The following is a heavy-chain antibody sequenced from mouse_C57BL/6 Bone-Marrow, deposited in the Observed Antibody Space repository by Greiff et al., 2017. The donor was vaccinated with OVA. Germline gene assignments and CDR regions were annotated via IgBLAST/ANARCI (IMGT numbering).Heavy chain of an antibody. CDR2: IDPSDSYT. CDR3: ARTMVTTLRWYFDV. Sequence: VKLQEPGAELVKPGASVKLSCKASGYTFTSYWMQWVKQRPGQGLEWIGEIDPSDSYTNYNQKFKGKATLTVDTSSSTAYMQLSSLTSEDSAVYYCARTMVTTLRWYFDVWGTGTTVTVSS. CDR1: GYTFTSYW. D-gene: IGHD2-3*01. V-gene: IGHV1-50*01. J-gene: IGHJ1*03.